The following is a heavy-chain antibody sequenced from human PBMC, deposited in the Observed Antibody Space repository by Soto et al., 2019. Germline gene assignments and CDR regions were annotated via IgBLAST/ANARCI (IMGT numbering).Heavy chain of an antibody. Sequence: GGSLRLSCAASGFTFSSYGMHWVRQAPGKGLEWVAVIWYDGSNKYYADSVKGRFTISRDNSKNTLYLQMNSLRAEDTAVYYCARPRRWNDGMFGYWGQGTLVTVSS. CDR3: ARPRRWNDGMFGY. D-gene: IGHD1-1*01. V-gene: IGHV3-33*01. J-gene: IGHJ4*02. CDR1: GFTFSSYG. CDR2: IWYDGSNK.